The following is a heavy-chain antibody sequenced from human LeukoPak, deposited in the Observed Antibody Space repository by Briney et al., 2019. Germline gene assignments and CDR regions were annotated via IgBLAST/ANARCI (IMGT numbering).Heavy chain of an antibody. J-gene: IGHJ4*02. CDR3: AKDHMRYCSGGSCYSDFDY. V-gene: IGHV3-30*04. D-gene: IGHD2-15*01. CDR2: ISYDGSNK. Sequence: PGGSLRLSCAASGFTFSSYAMHWVRQAPGKGLEWVAVISYDGSNKYYADSVKGRFTISRDNSKNTLYLQMNSLRAEDTAVYYCAKDHMRYCSGGSCYSDFDYWGQGTLVTVSS. CDR1: GFTFSSYA.